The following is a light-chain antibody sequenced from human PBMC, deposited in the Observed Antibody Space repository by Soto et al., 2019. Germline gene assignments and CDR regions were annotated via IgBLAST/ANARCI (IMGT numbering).Light chain of an antibody. CDR2: DAS. Sequence: DIVLTQSPATLSLSPGDRAIISCRASQSVGSCLAWYQQKPGQAPRLLIYDASNMATGIPARFSGSGSGTDFTLTINSLEPEDFAAYYCQQRNSYPWTFGPGTKVDIK. V-gene: IGKV3-11*01. J-gene: IGKJ1*01. CDR3: QQRNSYPWT. CDR1: QSVGSC.